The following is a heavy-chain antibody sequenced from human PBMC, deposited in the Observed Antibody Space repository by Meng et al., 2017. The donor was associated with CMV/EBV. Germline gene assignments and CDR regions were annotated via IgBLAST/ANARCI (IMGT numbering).Heavy chain of an antibody. Sequence: GPGLGESSGTLSRTCIVCGGSISSYYWSWIRQPAGKGLEWIGRIYTSGSTNYNPSLKSRVTMSVDTSKNQFSLKLSSVTAADTAVYYCARGGLYYYDSSGHFDYWGQGTLVTVSS. CDR2: IYTSGST. V-gene: IGHV4-4*07. CDR1: GGSISSYY. CDR3: ARGGLYYYDSSGHFDY. D-gene: IGHD3-22*01. J-gene: IGHJ4*02.